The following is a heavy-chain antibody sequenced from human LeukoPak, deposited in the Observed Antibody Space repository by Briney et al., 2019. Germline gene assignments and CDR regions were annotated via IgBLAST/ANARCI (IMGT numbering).Heavy chain of an antibody. CDR1: GFTFSSYA. D-gene: IGHD3-16*01. V-gene: IGHV3-23*01. CDR2: ISGSGSGT. J-gene: IGHJ6*03. Sequence: GGSLRLSCAASGFTFSSYAMSWVRQAPGKGLEWVSAISGSGSGTYYADSVKGRFTISRDNSRNTLYLQMNSLRAEDTAAYYCAKCPLIYNYMDVWGKGTTVTVSS. CDR3: AKCPLIYNYMDV.